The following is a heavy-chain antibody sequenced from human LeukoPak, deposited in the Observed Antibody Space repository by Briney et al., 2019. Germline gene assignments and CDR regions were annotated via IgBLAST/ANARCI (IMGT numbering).Heavy chain of an antibody. Sequence: ASVKVSCKASGYTFTDYYMHWVRQAPGQGLEWMGWINPNSGGTYYAQKFQGRVTLTRDTTVSAAYMELTSLRSDDTAVYYCARSSGYSYMYYFDYWGQGTLVTVSS. D-gene: IGHD5-18*01. J-gene: IGHJ4*02. CDR1: GYTFTDYY. CDR3: ARSSGYSYMYYFDY. V-gene: IGHV1-2*02. CDR2: INPNSGGT.